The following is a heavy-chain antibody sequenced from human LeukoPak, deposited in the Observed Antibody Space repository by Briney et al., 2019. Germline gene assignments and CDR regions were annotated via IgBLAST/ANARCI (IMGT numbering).Heavy chain of an antibody. D-gene: IGHD3-22*01. Sequence: PSETLSLTCTVSGGSISTYYWSWIRQPPGKGPEWIGYIYYSGSTNYNPSLKSRVTISLDTSKNQFSLKLSSVTAADTAVYYCAKTLRALFSGYYYYYMDVWGKGTTVTVSS. V-gene: IGHV4-59*01. CDR1: GGSISTYY. CDR2: IYYSGST. CDR3: AKTLRALFSGYYYYYMDV. J-gene: IGHJ6*03.